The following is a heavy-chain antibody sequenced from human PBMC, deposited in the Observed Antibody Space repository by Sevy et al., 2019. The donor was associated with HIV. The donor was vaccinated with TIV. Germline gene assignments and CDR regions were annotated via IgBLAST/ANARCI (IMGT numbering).Heavy chain of an antibody. CDR1: GYTFTGYY. CDR2: LNPNSGGT. Sequence: ASVKVSCKASGYTFTGYYMHWVRQAPGQGLEWMGWLNPNSGGTNYAQKFQGRVTMTRDTSISTAYMELSRLRSDDTAVYYCARDRTGTHNWFDPWVQGTLVTVSS. J-gene: IGHJ5*02. D-gene: IGHD1-1*01. V-gene: IGHV1-2*02. CDR3: ARDRTGTHNWFDP.